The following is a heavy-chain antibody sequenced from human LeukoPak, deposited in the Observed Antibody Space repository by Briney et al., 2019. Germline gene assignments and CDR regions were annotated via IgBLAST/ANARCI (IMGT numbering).Heavy chain of an antibody. D-gene: IGHD2-15*01. Sequence: GRSLRLSCAASGFSFSSYGMHWVRQAPGKGLEWVANIKQGGSEKYYVDSVKGRFTISRDNAKNSLYLQMNSLRAEDTAVYYCARDTYSYSYYFDYWGQGTLVTVSS. V-gene: IGHV3-7*03. J-gene: IGHJ4*02. CDR1: GFSFSSYG. CDR2: IKQGGSEK. CDR3: ARDTYSYSYYFDY.